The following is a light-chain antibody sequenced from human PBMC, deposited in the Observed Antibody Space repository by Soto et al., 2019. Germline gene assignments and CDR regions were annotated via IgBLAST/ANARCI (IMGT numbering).Light chain of an antibody. V-gene: IGLV2-8*01. CDR3: FSYVGSYTFV. Sequence: QSVLTQPPSASGSPGQSVSISCSGGSSDVGGSKYVSWYQVKPGKAPKLIIYEVNRRPEGAPYRFSGSKSGNTASLTVSGLQAEDEGHYYCFSYVGSYTFVFGTGTKVTVL. CDR2: EVN. J-gene: IGLJ1*01. CDR1: SSDVGGSKY.